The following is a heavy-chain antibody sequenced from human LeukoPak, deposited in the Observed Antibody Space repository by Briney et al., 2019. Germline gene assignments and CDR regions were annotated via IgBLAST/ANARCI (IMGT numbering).Heavy chain of an antibody. Sequence: GGSLRLSCAASGFTFSSYAMHWVRQAPGKGLEWVAVISYDGSNKYYADSVKGRFTISRDNSKNTLYLQMNSLRAEDTAVYYFARDNGYSYGYLNWFDPWGQGTLVTVSS. CDR1: GFTFSSYA. CDR3: ARDNGYSYGYLNWFDP. J-gene: IGHJ5*02. V-gene: IGHV3-30*01. D-gene: IGHD5-18*01. CDR2: ISYDGSNK.